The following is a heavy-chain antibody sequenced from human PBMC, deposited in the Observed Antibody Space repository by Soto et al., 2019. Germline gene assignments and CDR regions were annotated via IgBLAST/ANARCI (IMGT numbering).Heavy chain of an antibody. Sequence: QVQLVQSGAEVKEPGASVKVSCKASGYTLTTYGINWVRQAPGQGLEWMGWISPYNGDTNFAQNLQGRVTMTTDTSTTTAYMELRSLKSDDTAVYYCARRMASSYYYMDVWGIGTTVTVSS. V-gene: IGHV1-18*01. CDR1: GYTLTTYG. D-gene: IGHD2-15*01. CDR2: ISPYNGDT. J-gene: IGHJ6*03. CDR3: ARRMASSYYYMDV.